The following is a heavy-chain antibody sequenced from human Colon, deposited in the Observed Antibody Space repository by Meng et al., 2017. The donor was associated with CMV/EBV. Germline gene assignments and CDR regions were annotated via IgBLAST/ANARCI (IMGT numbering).Heavy chain of an antibody. CDR1: GYTFTGYF. CDR3: AIKLGLAVADKREASSLGY. J-gene: IGHJ4*02. Sequence: SVKVSCKASGYTFTGYFIQWVRQAPGQGLEWMGWMNPNHGGAQFAPKFQGRVTMNRDTATTTAYMELSGLTSDDTAVYFCAIKLGLAVADKREASSLGYWGQGTLVTVSS. D-gene: IGHD6-19*01. CDR2: MNPNHGGA. V-gene: IGHV1-2*02.